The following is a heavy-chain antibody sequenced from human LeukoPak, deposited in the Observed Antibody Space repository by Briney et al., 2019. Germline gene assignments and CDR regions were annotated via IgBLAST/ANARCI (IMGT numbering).Heavy chain of an antibody. CDR3: ARNSSTLVSRIRTAIGFDP. CDR1: GGSITGGSYY. D-gene: IGHD2/OR15-2a*01. V-gene: IGHV4-39*01. Sequence: PSETLSLTCTVSGGSITGGSYYWAWIRQPPGKGLEWIGSVYYSGRTHYNSSRKSRVTVSVDASKNEFSLRLNSVTAADTATYYCARNSSTLVSRIRTAIGFDPWGQGARVTVSS. J-gene: IGHJ5*02. CDR2: VYYSGRT.